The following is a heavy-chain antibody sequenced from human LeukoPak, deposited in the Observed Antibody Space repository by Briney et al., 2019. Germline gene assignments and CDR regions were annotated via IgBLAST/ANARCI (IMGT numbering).Heavy chain of an antibody. CDR2: ISWNSGSI. Sequence: PGRSLRLSCAASGFTFDDYAMHWVRHAPGKGLEWVSGISWNSGSIGYADSVKGRFTISRDNAKNTLYLEMNSLRAEDTAVYYCAKDRGGVIVTPFDYWGQGTLVTVSS. CDR1: GFTFDDYA. CDR3: AKDRGGVIVTPFDY. J-gene: IGHJ4*02. D-gene: IGHD3-16*02. V-gene: IGHV3-9*01.